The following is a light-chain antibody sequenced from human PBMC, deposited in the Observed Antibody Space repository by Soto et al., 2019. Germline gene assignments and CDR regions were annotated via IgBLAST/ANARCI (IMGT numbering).Light chain of an antibody. CDR3: QQYKTDPWT. CDR1: QNIGTW. CDR2: GAS. Sequence: DIQMTQSPSTLSTSVGDRVTITCRASQNIGTWLAWYQQKPGKAPNLLIYGASTLQSGVPSRFGGSGSGSEFTLTITSLQPDYFATYYCQQYKTDPWTFGQGTRIEI. J-gene: IGKJ1*01. V-gene: IGKV1-5*03.